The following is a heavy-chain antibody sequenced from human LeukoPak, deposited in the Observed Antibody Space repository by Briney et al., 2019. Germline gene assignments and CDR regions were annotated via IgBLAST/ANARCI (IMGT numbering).Heavy chain of an antibody. CDR2: INPKSGGT. D-gene: IGHD5-12*01. V-gene: IGHV1-2*02. J-gene: IGHJ1*01. Sequence: ASVRVSCKASGYTFSDYYVHWLRRAPGQGLEWMGWINPKSGGTNYAQKFQGRVTMIRDTSINVAFMELSRLRFDDTAVYYCARVRRGYSQMECFQHWGQGTLVTVSS. CDR3: ARVRRGYSQMECFQH. CDR1: GYTFSDYY.